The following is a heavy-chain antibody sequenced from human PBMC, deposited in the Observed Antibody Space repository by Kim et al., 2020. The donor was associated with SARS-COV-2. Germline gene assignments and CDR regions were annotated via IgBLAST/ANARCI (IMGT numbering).Heavy chain of an antibody. J-gene: IGHJ5*01. V-gene: IGHV4-59*01. CDR2: VYYTGRT. CDR3: TRSLYSSNWYGSVRFDP. CDR1: GGSISKYY. Sequence: SETLSLTCTVSGGSISKYYWSWIRQSPGKGLEWIGYVYYTGRTNYNPSLKSRVTMSVDTSNNQFSLKLASVTAADTAVYYCTRSLYSSNWYGSVRFDPWGQGTLVTVSS. D-gene: IGHD6-13*01.